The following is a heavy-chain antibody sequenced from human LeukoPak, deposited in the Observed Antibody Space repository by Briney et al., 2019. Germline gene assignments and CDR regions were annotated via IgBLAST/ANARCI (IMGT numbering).Heavy chain of an antibody. CDR3: AADTIFGVVWAFDY. Sequence: PGGSLRLSCAASGFTFSSYWMNWVRQAPGKGLEWVAVISYDGSNKYYADSVKGRFTISRDNSKNTLYLQMNSLRSEDTAVYYCAADTIFGVVWAFDYWGQGTLVTVSS. D-gene: IGHD3-3*01. J-gene: IGHJ4*02. CDR1: GFTFSSYW. V-gene: IGHV3-30-3*01. CDR2: ISYDGSNK.